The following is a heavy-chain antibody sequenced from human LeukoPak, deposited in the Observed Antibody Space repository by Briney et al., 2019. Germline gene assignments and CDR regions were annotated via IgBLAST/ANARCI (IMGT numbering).Heavy chain of an antibody. Sequence: GGSLRLSCAASGFIFSQYSMNWVRQAPGKGLEWVSHIRSSSETFYADSVKGRFTISRDNARNSLYLQMNNLRGEDTAIYYCAGDAGNSGYGCDLWGQGTLVTVSS. CDR3: AGDAGNSGYGCDL. V-gene: IGHV3-48*01. CDR2: IRSSSET. J-gene: IGHJ5*02. CDR1: GFIFSQYS. D-gene: IGHD5-12*01.